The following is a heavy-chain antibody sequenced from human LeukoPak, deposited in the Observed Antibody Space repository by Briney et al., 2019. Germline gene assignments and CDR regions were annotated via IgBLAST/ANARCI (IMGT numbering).Heavy chain of an antibody. CDR2: IYTSGST. Sequence: PSETLSLTCTVSGGSISSYYWSWIRQPAGKGLEWIGRIYTSGSTNYNPSLKSRVTMSVDTSKNQFSLKLSSVTAADTAVYYCARGGHYYDSSGYYYDYYYYMDVWGKGTTVTISS. CDR3: ARGGHYYDSSGYYYDYYYYMDV. D-gene: IGHD3-22*01. CDR1: GGSISSYY. V-gene: IGHV4-4*07. J-gene: IGHJ6*03.